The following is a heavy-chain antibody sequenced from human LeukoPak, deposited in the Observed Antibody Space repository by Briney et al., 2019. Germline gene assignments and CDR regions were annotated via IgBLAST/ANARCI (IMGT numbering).Heavy chain of an antibody. V-gene: IGHV3-23*01. CDR2: ISGSGGST. CDR3: ASASSHRIAAGGDS. J-gene: IGHJ4*02. Sequence: GGSLRLSSAASGFTFSSYAMSWVRQAPGKGLEWVSAISGSGGSTYYADSVKGRFTISRDNSKNTLYLQMNSLRAEDTAVYYCASASSHRIAAGGDSWGQGTLVTVSS. CDR1: GFTFSSYA. D-gene: IGHD6-13*01.